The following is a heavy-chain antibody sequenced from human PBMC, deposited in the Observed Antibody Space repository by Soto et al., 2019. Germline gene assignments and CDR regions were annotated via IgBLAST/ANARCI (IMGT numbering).Heavy chain of an antibody. Sequence: KSSETLSLTCTVSGGSISSGDYYWNWIRQPPGKGLEWIGYIYYSGSTYYNPSLKSRVTISVDTSKDQFSLKLSSVTAADTAVYYCARGQPIITMVRGDYGMDVWGQGTTVTVSS. CDR1: GGSISSGDYY. D-gene: IGHD3-10*01. J-gene: IGHJ6*02. CDR3: ARGQPIITMVRGDYGMDV. CDR2: IYYSGST. V-gene: IGHV4-30-4*01.